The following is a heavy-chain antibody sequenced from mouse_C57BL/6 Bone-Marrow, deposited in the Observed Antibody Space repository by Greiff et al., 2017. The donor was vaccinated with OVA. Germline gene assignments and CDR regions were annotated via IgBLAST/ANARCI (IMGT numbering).Heavy chain of an antibody. CDR1: GLTFSDYG. D-gene: IGHD2-4*01. CDR3: ARGLRRDY. V-gene: IGHV5-17*01. Sequence: EVQLVESGGGLVKPGGSLKLSCAASGLTFSDYGMHWVRQAPEKGLEWVAYISSGSSTIYYADTVKGRFTISRDNAKNTLFLQMTSLRSEDTAMYYCARGLRRDYWGQGTTLTVSS. CDR2: ISSGSSTI. J-gene: IGHJ2*01.